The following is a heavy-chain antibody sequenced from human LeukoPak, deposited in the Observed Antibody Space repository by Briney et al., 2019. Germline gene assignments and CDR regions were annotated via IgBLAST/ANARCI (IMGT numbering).Heavy chain of an antibody. CDR3: ARYSAACFDY. Sequence: PSQTLSLTCTVSGGSISSGDYCWSWIRQPPGKGLEWIGYIYYSGSTYYHPSLKSRVNISVDTSKKQFSLKLSSVTAADTAVYYCARYSAACFDYWGQGTLVTVSS. V-gene: IGHV4-30-4*08. J-gene: IGHJ4*02. CDR2: IYYSGST. CDR1: GGSISSGDYC. D-gene: IGHD6-13*01.